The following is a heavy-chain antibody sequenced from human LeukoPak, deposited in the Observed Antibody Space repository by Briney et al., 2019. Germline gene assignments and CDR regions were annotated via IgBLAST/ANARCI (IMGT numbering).Heavy chain of an antibody. J-gene: IGHJ4*02. CDR2: IRYDGSNK. D-gene: IGHD5-12*01. Sequence: GGSLRLSCAASGFTFSSYWMHWVRQAPGKGLEWVAFIRYDGSNKYYADSVKGRFTISRDNSKNTLYLQMNSLRAEDTAVYYCANEIKWLRSLLAGWGQGTLVTVSS. CDR1: GFTFSSYW. CDR3: ANEIKWLRSLLAG. V-gene: IGHV3-30*02.